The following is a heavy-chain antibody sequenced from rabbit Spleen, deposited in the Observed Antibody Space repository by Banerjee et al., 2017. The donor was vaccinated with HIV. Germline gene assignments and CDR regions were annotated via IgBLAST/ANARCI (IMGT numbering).Heavy chain of an antibody. CDR1: GFSFSSSYD. J-gene: IGHJ4*01. CDR2: IYTANGNT. CDR3: ARDAGSGAYLDGYFNL. D-gene: IGHD4-2*01. Sequence: QEQLVESGGGLVQPEGSLTLTCTASGFSFSSSYDMCWVRQAPGKGLEWIGCIYTANGNTHYASWAKGRFTISKTSSTTVTLQMTSLTAADTATYFCARDAGSGAYLDGYFNLRGPGTLVTVS. V-gene: IGHV1S45*01.